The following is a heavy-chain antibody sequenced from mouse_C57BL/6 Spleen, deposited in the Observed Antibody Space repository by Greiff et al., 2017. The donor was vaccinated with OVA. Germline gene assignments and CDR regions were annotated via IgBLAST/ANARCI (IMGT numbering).Heavy chain of an antibody. J-gene: IGHJ1*03. CDR3: ARDKDGSRGNFDV. V-gene: IGHV5-4*01. CDR2: ISDGGSYT. D-gene: IGHD1-1*01. CDR1: GFTFSSYA. Sequence: DVQLVESGGGLVKPGGSLKLSCAASGFTFSSYAMSWVRQTPEKRLEWVATISDGGSYTYYPDNVKGRFTISRDNAKNNLYLQMSHLKSEDTAMYYCARDKDGSRGNFDVWGTGTTVTVSS.